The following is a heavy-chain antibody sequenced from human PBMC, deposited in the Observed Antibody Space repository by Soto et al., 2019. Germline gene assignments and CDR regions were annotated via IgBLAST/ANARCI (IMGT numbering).Heavy chain of an antibody. CDR3: AKSSGGVVDLRPYGMDV. J-gene: IGHJ6*02. D-gene: IGHD2-21*01. Sequence: QVHLVESGGGVVQAGESLRLSCVASGFTFDNFGMYWVRQAPGKGLEWVAVIWDDGRQNYCADAVKGRCTISRDNSKNTLHLQMNSLRVEDTAVYYCAKSSGGVVDLRPYGMDVWGRGTTVTVSS. CDR2: IWDDGRQN. V-gene: IGHV3-33*04. CDR1: GFTFDNFG.